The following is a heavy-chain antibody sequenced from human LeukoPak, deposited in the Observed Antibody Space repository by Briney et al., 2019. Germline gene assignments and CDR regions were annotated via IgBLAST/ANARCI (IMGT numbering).Heavy chain of an antibody. CDR1: GFTFSSYG. D-gene: IGHD6-19*01. CDR2: IRYDGSNK. V-gene: IGHV3-30*02. Sequence: GGSLRLSCAASGFTFSSYGMHWVRQAPGKGLEWVAFIRYDGSNKYYADSVKGRFTISRDISKNTLYLQMNSLRAEDTAVYYCAYGESSAWCFDIWGQGTLVTVSS. J-gene: IGHJ4*02. CDR3: AYGESSAWCFDI.